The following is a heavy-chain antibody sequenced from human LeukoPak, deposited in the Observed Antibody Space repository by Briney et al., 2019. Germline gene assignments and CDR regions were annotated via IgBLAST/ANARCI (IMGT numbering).Heavy chain of an antibody. CDR1: GGSISSYY. D-gene: IGHD2-21*02. V-gene: IGHV4-59*01. Sequence: SETLSLTCTVSGGSISSYYWSWIRQPPGKGLEWIGYIYYSGSTNYNPSLKSRVTISVDTSKNQFSLKLSSVTAADTAVYYCARTEVVTADPSAFDIWGQGTMATVSS. J-gene: IGHJ3*02. CDR3: ARTEVVTADPSAFDI. CDR2: IYYSGST.